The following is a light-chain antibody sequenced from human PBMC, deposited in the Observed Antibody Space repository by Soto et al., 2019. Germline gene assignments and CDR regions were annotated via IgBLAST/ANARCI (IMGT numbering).Light chain of an antibody. CDR2: GAS. Sequence: EIVMTQSPATLSVSPGERATLSCRASQSVSSNLAWYQQKPGQAPRLLIYGASTRATGIPARFSGSGSGTEFTLTISSLQSEDFAVYYCQQYNNWPPGKFGQGTKVDIK. CDR1: QSVSSN. CDR3: QQYNNWPPGK. V-gene: IGKV3-15*01. J-gene: IGKJ1*01.